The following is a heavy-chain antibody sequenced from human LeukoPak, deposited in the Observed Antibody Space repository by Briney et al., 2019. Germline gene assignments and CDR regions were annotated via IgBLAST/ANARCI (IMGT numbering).Heavy chain of an antibody. J-gene: IGHJ4*02. CDR3: ARILGYCSGGSCYSGIDY. Sequence: GGSLRLSCAASGFTFSSYAMHWVRQAPGKGLEWVSSISSSSSYIYYADSVEGRFTISRDNAKNSLYLQMNSLRAEDTAVYYCARILGYCSGGSCYSGIDYWGQGTLVTVSS. V-gene: IGHV3-21*01. CDR2: ISSSSSYI. D-gene: IGHD2-15*01. CDR1: GFTFSSYA.